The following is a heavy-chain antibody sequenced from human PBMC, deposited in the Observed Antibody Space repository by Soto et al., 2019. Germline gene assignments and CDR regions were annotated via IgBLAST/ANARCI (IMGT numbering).Heavy chain of an antibody. D-gene: IGHD3-16*01. J-gene: IGHJ4*02. CDR3: ARQRGGYYFDY. Sequence: SETLSLTCTVSGGSTSIYYWSWIRQPPGKGLEWIGYIYYSGSTNYNPSLKSRVTISVDTSKNQFSLKLSSVTAADTAVYYCARQRGGYYFDYWGQGTLVTVSS. CDR2: IYYSGST. CDR1: GGSTSIYY. V-gene: IGHV4-59*08.